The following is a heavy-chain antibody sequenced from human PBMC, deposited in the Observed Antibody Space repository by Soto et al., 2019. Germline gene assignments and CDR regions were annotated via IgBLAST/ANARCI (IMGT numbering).Heavy chain of an antibody. CDR1: GFTFSSYA. J-gene: IGHJ4*02. D-gene: IGHD3-3*01. Sequence: GESLKISCAASGFTFSSYAMSWVRQAPGKGLEWVSAISGSGGSTYYADSVKGRFTISRDNSKNTLYLQMNSLRAEDTAVYYCAKVGLTWSGYYDYWGQGTLVTVSS. CDR3: AKVGLTWSGYYDY. CDR2: ISGSGGST. V-gene: IGHV3-23*01.